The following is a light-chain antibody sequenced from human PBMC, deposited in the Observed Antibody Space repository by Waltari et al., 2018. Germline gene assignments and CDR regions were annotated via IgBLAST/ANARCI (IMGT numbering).Light chain of an antibody. CDR2: DVN. CDR1: TSVVGKDNF. J-gene: IGLJ3*02. V-gene: IGLV2-23*02. Sequence: QSALTQTATVSGSPGQSITISCPGTTSVVGKDNFFPWYQQHPGKPPTLIIYDVNKRPSGVSNRFSGSKSGNTASLTISGLQAADEAYYYCCSYAGSAISVFGGGTKVTVL. CDR3: CSYAGSAISV.